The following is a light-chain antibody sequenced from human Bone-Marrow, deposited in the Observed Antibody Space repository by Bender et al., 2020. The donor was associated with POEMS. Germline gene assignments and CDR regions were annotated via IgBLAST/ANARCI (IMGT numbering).Light chain of an antibody. Sequence: SYVLTQPPSVSMAPGQTARIACGGDNIATKSVHWYQQKPGQAPVLVVYDDSDRPAGIPERFSGSNSANTATLTISRVEAGDEADYYCQAWDSNTAVFGGGTKLTVL. V-gene: IGLV3-21*02. J-gene: IGLJ3*02. CDR1: NIATKS. CDR3: QAWDSNTAV. CDR2: DDS.